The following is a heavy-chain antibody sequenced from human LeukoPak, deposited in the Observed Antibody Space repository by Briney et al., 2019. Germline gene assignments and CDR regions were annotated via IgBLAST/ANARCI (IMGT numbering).Heavy chain of an antibody. J-gene: IGHJ2*01. D-gene: IGHD5-18*01. CDR3: AKGSSYSFGYWYFDL. CDR1: GFTFDDYA. Sequence: GGSLRLSCAASGFTFDDYAMHWVRQAPGQGLKWVSGISWNSGSVGYADSVKGRFTMSRDNAKNSLYLQMNSLRAEDMALYFCAKGSSYSFGYWYFDLWGRGTLVTVSS. CDR2: ISWNSGSV. V-gene: IGHV3-9*03.